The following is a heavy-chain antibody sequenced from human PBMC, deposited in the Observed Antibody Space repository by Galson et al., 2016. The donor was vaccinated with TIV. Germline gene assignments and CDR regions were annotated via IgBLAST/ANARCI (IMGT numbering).Heavy chain of an antibody. Sequence: SLRLSCAASGFTFGNYWMSWVRQAPGKGLEWVANIDKDGNEKYYVDSVKGRFTISRDNAKNTLYLQMNSLRAEDMAIFYCARLLEWTHEAFDTWGQGTMVTVFS. CDR3: ARLLEWTHEAFDT. V-gene: IGHV3-7*01. J-gene: IGHJ3*02. CDR1: GFTFGNYW. D-gene: IGHD3-3*01. CDR2: IDKDGNEK.